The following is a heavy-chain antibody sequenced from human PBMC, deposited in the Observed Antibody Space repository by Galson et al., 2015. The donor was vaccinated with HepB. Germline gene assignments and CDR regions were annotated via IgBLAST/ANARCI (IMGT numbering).Heavy chain of an antibody. V-gene: IGHV3-30*03. CDR2: ISYDGSNK. D-gene: IGHD6-6*01. CDR1: GFTFSSYG. CDR3: ARDSGAARPRYYYYGMDV. J-gene: IGHJ6*02. Sequence: SLRLSCAASGFTFSSYGMHWVRQAPGKGLEWVAVISYDGSNKYYADSVKGRFTISRDNSKNTLYLQMNSLRAEDTAVYYCARDSGAARPRYYYYGMDVWGQGTTVTVSS.